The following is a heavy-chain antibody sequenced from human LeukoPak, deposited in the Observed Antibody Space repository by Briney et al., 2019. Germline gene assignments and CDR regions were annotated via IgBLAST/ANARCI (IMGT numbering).Heavy chain of an antibody. CDR2: ISAYNGNT. D-gene: IGHD3-16*01. Sequence: ASVKVSCKTSGYPFVTDGISWVRQAPGQGLEWMGWISAYNGNTNYAQKLQDRVTMTTDTSTSTAYMELRSLRSDDTAVYYCARGYGQNYYYMDVWGKGTTVTVSS. J-gene: IGHJ6*03. CDR3: ARGYGQNYYYMDV. CDR1: GYPFVTDG. V-gene: IGHV1-18*01.